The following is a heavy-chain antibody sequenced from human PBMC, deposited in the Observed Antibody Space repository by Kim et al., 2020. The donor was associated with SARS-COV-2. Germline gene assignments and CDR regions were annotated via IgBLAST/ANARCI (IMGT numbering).Heavy chain of an antibody. D-gene: IGHD6-13*01. Sequence: KCRFTISRDNSKNSLYLQMNSLRTEDTALYYCAKDSHSSSWYTPTYGMDVWGQGTTVTVSS. CDR3: AKDSHSSSWYTPTYGMDV. J-gene: IGHJ6*02. V-gene: IGHV3-43*01.